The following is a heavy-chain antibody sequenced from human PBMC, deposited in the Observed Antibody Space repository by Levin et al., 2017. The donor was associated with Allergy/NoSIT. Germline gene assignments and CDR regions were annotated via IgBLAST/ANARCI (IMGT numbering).Heavy chain of an antibody. CDR1: GFTFFTSG. J-gene: IGHJ6*02. CDR3: AQGPTYYYFGLDV. Sequence: PGGSLRLSCAASGFTFFTSGMHWVRQAPGKGLEWVAVISYDGVDKYYRDSVKGRFTISRDNSKDTLYLQMNNLRDDDTAVYYCAQGPTYYYFGLDVWGQGTTVTVSS. D-gene: IGHD3-10*01. V-gene: IGHV3-30*18. CDR2: ISYDGVDK.